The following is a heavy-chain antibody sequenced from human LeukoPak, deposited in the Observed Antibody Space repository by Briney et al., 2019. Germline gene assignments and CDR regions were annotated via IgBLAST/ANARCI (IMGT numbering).Heavy chain of an antibody. CDR3: ARGGYYYFDY. CDR2: IYYGGST. CDR1: GGSISSGDYY. J-gene: IGHJ4*02. D-gene: IGHD3-22*01. Sequence: SETLSLTCTVSGGSISSGDYYWSWIRQPPGKGLEWIGYIYYGGSTYYNPSPKSRVTISVDTSKNQFSLKLSSVTAADTAVYYCARGGYYYFDYWGQGTLVTVSS. V-gene: IGHV4-30-4*01.